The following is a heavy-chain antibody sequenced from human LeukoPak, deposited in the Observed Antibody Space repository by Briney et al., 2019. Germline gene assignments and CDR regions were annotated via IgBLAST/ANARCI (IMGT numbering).Heavy chain of an antibody. J-gene: IGHJ4*02. D-gene: IGHD2-2*03. CDR1: GFTLSDYY. CDR3: TVDIVVVPATSVVDY. V-gene: IGHV3-11*04. Sequence: GGSLRLSCAASGFTLSDYYMSWIRQAPGKGLEWVSYISSSGSTRHYADSVQGRFTISRDNAKNLLYLQMNSLRAEDTAVYYCTVDIVVVPATSVVDYWGQGTLVTVSS. CDR2: ISSSGSTR.